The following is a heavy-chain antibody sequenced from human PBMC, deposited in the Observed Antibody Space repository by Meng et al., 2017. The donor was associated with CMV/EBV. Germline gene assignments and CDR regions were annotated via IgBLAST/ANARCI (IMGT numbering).Heavy chain of an antibody. CDR1: GGTFSSYA. CDR2: IIPIFGTA. CDR3: AREGPQRDGDAFDI. J-gene: IGHJ3*02. Sequence: SVKVSCKASGGTFSSYAISWVRQAPGQGLEWMGGIIPIFGTANYAQKFQGRVTITTDESTCTAYMELSSLRSEDTAVYYCAREGPQRDGDAFDIWGQGTMVTVSS. D-gene: IGHD5-24*01. V-gene: IGHV1-69*05.